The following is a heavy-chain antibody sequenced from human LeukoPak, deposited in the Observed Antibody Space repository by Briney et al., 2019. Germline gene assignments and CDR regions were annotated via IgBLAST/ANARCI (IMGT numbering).Heavy chain of an antibody. J-gene: IGHJ5*02. CDR2: LDSSGST. V-gene: IGHV4-4*07. CDR1: GDSVTNYY. Sequence: SETLSLTCTVSGDSVTNYYWHWIRQPAGKGLEWIGRLDSSGSTKYNPSLTSRVTISVDTSKNQFSLKLNSVTAADTAIYFCARGEWVVQGWFDPWGQGTLVTVSS. CDR3: ARGEWVVQGWFDP. D-gene: IGHD6-19*01.